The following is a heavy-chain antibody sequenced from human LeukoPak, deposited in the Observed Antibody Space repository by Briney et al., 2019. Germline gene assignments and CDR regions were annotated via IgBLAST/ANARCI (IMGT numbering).Heavy chain of an antibody. V-gene: IGHV4-38-2*02. D-gene: IGHD2-15*01. CDR3: ARDNRYCNGGYCSNWFDP. CDR2: IYHSGST. J-gene: IGHJ5*02. Sequence: GSLRLSCAASGFTFSSYSMNWIRQPPGKGLEWIGSIYHSGSTYYNPSLKSRVTISVDTSKNQFSLKLSSVTAADTAVYYCARDNRYCNGGYCSNWFDPWGQGTLVTVSS. CDR1: GFTFSSYS.